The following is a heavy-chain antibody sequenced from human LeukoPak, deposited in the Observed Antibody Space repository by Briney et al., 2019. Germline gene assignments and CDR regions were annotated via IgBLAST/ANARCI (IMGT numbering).Heavy chain of an antibody. J-gene: IGHJ4*02. CDR2: IIPIFGTA. V-gene: IGHV1-69*05. D-gene: IGHD3-22*01. Sequence: SVTVSCKASGGTFSSYAISWVRQAPGQGLEWMGRIIPIFGTAKYAQKFQGRVTITTDESTSTDYMELSSLRSEDTAVYYCARDPYYYDSSGYPRGGEFDYWGQGTLVTVSS. CDR3: ARDPYYYDSSGYPRGGEFDY. CDR1: GGTFSSYA.